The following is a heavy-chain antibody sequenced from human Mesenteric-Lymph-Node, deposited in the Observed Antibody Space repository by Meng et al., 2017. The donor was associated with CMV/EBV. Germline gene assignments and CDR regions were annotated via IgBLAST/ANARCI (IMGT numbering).Heavy chain of an antibody. V-gene: IGHV3-21*01. CDR1: GFTFSSYS. D-gene: IGHD2-2*01. J-gene: IGHJ6*02. CDR3: ARGGVSSTSQGMDV. Sequence: LSLTCAASGFTFSSYSMNWVRQAPGKGLEWVSSISSSSSYIYYADSVKGRFTISRDNAKNSLYLQMNSLRAEDTAVYYCARGGVSSTSQGMDVWGQGTTVTVSS. CDR2: ISSSSSYI.